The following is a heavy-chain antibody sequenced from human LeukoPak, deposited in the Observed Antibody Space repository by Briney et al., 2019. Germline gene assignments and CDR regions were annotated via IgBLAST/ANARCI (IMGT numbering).Heavy chain of an antibody. D-gene: IGHD2-2*01. CDR3: ARGGYCSSTSCFLFKFDP. J-gene: IGHJ5*02. V-gene: IGHV4-34*01. CDR2: INHSGST. CDR1: GGSFSGYY. Sequence: PSETLSLTCAVYGGSFSGYYWSWIRQPPGKGLEWIGEINHSGSTNYNPSLKSRVTISVDTSKNQFSLKLSSVTAADTAVYYCARGGYCSSTSCFLFKFDPWGQGTLVTVSS.